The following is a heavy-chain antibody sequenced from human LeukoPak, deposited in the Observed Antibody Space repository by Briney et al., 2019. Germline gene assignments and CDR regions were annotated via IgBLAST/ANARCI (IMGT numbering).Heavy chain of an antibody. CDR2: ISSSSSYI. CDR1: EFTFSSYS. D-gene: IGHD3-16*01. Sequence: PGGSLRLSCVASEFTFSSYSMNWVRQAPGKGLEWVSAISSSSSYIYYADSVKGRFTISRDNAKNSLYLQMNNLRAEDAAVYYCARVGESPDYWGQGTLVTVSS. CDR3: ARVGESPDY. J-gene: IGHJ4*02. V-gene: IGHV3-21*01.